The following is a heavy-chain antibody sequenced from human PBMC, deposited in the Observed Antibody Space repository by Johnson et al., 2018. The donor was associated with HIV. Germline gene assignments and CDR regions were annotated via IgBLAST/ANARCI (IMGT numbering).Heavy chain of an antibody. V-gene: IGHV3-7*05. CDR1: GFTFTNFW. J-gene: IGHJ3*02. CDR2: IKPDGSEK. CDR3: VRGEEGAFDI. Sequence: VQLVESGGGLVQPGGSLRLSCAASGFTFTNFWMGWVRQAPGKGLEWVANIKPDGSEKFYVDSVKGRFTISRDNAKNSLFLQMTSLTAEDTAVFSCVRGEEGAFDIWGQGTMVTVSS.